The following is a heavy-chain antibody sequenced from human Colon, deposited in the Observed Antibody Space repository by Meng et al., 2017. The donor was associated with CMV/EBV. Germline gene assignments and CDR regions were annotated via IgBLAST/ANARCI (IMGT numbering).Heavy chain of an antibody. CDR1: D. V-gene: IGHV4-39*01. CDR3: ARRKDYYDSSGYYRVQLVSAFDY. D-gene: IGHD3-22*01. Sequence: DWGWIRQHPGKGMEWIGSIYYSGSTYYNPSLKSRVTISVDTSKNQFSLKLSSVTAADTAVYYCARRKDYYDSSGYYRVQLVSAFDYWGQGTLVTVSS. J-gene: IGHJ4*02. CDR2: IYYSGST.